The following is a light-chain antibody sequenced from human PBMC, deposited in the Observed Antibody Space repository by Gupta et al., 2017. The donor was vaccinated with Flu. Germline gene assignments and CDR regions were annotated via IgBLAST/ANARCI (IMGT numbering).Light chain of an antibody. CDR2: AAS. CDR1: QGISNY. J-gene: IGKJ1*01. V-gene: IGKV1-16*01. Sequence: DIQMTQSPCSLSASLGDRVTITCRASQGISNYIARFQQKPGKASKSLIYAASMVQSGIPSTFSGSESPTDFTLSIIILQPEDFATYYFQQENSSPRTFSQGTKVETK. CDR3: QQENSSPRT.